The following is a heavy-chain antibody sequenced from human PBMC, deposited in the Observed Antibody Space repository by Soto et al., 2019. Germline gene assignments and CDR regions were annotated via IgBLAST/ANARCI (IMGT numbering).Heavy chain of an antibody. D-gene: IGHD5-12*01. J-gene: IGHJ4*02. CDR1: GFTFSTYA. CDR3: VRDPRAYDYGFFDH. V-gene: IGHV3-30-3*01. Sequence: QVQLVESGGTVVQPGRSLRLSCAASGFTFSTYALHWVRQAPGKGLEWVAAVSYDGSIKYYADSVKGRFTISRDNSKSTLFVQMNSRRADDAALYYCVRDPRAYDYGFFDHWGQGTLVTVSS. CDR2: VSYDGSIK.